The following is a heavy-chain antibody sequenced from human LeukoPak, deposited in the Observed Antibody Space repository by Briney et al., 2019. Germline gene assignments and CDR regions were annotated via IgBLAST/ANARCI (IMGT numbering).Heavy chain of an antibody. Sequence: GGSLRLSCAASGFTFSNHWMHWVRQAPGKGLVWVSRISGDGSSTSYADSVKGRFTISRDNAKNTLYLQMNSLGAEDTAVYYCARRVRSTGWYIFDFWGQGTLVTVSS. J-gene: IGHJ4*02. V-gene: IGHV3-74*01. CDR3: ARRVRSTGWYIFDF. CDR2: ISGDGSST. CDR1: GFTFSNHW. D-gene: IGHD6-19*01.